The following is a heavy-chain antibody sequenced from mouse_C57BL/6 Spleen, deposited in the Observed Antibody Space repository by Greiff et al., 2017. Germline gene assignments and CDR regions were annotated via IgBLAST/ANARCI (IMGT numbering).Heavy chain of an antibody. CDR2: INPSNGGT. CDR3: ARGQMIYYDYERSESAMDY. CDR1: GYTFTSYW. Sequence: QVQLQQPGTELVKPGASVKLSCKASGYTFTSYWMHWVKQRPGQGLEWIGNINPSNGGTNYNEKFKSKATLTVDKSSSTAYMQLSSLTSEDSAVYYCARGQMIYYDYERSESAMDYWGQGTSVTVSS. V-gene: IGHV1-53*01. J-gene: IGHJ4*01. D-gene: IGHD2-4*01.